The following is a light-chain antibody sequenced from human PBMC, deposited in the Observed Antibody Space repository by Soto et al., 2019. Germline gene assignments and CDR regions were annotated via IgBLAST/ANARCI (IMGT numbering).Light chain of an antibody. CDR2: EVS. CDR1: TSDVGGYKY. V-gene: IGLV2-14*01. CDR3: SSFTSSGTMV. J-gene: IGLJ3*02. Sequence: QSALTQPASVSGSPGQSITISCTGTTSDVGGYKYVSWYQHHPGKAPKLMIYEVSNRPSGVSNRFSGSKSGNTASLTISGLQAEDEADYYCSSFTSSGTMVFGGGTKVTVL.